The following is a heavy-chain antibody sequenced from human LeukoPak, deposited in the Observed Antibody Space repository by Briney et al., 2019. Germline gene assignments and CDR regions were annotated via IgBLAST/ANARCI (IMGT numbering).Heavy chain of an antibody. D-gene: IGHD1-26*01. CDR1: GYTFSNYF. CDR3: ARDGEHLMGTTPFDY. J-gene: IGHJ4*02. V-gene: IGHV1-46*01. CDR2: INPSGGAT. Sequence: GASVKVSSKASGYTFSNYFMYWVRQAPGQGLEWMGVINPSGGATNYAQKFQGRVTMTRDMSTSTVYMELSSLTSDDTAVYFCARDGEHLMGTTPFDYWGQGTRVTVSS.